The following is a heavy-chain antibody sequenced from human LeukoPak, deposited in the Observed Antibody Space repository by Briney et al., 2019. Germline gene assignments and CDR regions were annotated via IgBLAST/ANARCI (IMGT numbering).Heavy chain of an antibody. CDR3: AKSSRTPGILDY. V-gene: IGHV3-23*01. CDR1: TFTFSSYV. CDR2: ISGNGGST. D-gene: IGHD3-10*01. J-gene: IGHJ4*02. Sequence: GGSLRLSCAASTFTFSSYVISWVRQAPGKGLEWLSAISGNGGSTYYADCVKGRFTISRDNSKNTLYLQMNSLRAEDTAVYYCAKSSRTPGILDYWGQGTLVIVSS.